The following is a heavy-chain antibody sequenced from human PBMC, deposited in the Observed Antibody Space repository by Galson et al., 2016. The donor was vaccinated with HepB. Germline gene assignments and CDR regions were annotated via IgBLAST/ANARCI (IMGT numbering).Heavy chain of an antibody. CDR2: FDREAEEA. CDR3: TRGGDWIFEI. Sequence: SVKVSCKVSGNALSDVSIHWVRQPPGKGLAWMGGFDREAEEAMYAQSFRGRVTVTEDTSGNTAYMELRSLRSEDTATYFCTRGGDWIFEIWGQGAMVIVSS. J-gene: IGHJ3*02. D-gene: IGHD1-1*01. V-gene: IGHV1-24*01. CDR1: GNALSDVS.